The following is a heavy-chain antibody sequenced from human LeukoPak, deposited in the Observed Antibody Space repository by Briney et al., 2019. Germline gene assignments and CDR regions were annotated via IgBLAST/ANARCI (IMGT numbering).Heavy chain of an antibody. J-gene: IGHJ4*02. CDR3: AGSKRGPTGY. V-gene: IGHV3-7*01. D-gene: IGHD1-26*01. Sequence: GGSLRLSCAASGFTFSSHWMSWVRQAPGKGLEWVANIKQDGSEKYYVDSVKGRFTISRDNAKNSLYLQMNSLRAEDTAVYYCAGSKRGPTGYWGQGTLVTVSS. CDR2: IKQDGSEK. CDR1: GFTFSSHW.